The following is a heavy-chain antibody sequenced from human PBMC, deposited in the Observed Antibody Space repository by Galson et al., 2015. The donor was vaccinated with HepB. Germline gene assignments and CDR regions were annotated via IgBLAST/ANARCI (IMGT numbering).Heavy chain of an antibody. D-gene: IGHD2-2*01. CDR3: ASQYCSSTSCYSDSGFGAFDI. Sequence: SVKVSCKASGYTFTSYATHWVRQAPGQRLEWMGWINAGNGNTKYSQKFQGRVTITRDTSASTAYMELSSLRSEDTAVYYCASQYCSSTSCYSDSGFGAFDIWGQGTMVTVSS. CDR2: INAGNGNT. V-gene: IGHV1-3*01. J-gene: IGHJ3*02. CDR1: GYTFTSYA.